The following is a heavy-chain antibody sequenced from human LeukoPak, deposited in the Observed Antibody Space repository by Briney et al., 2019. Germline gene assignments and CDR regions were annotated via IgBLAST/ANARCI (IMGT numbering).Heavy chain of an antibody. CDR1: GFTFSDYY. Sequence: GGSLRLSCAASGFTFSDYYMSWIRQAPGKGLEWVSYISSSGSTLYYADSVKGRFTISRDNAKNSLYLQMNSLRAEDTAVYYCAKGKYSSGWYVFDYWGQGTLVTVSS. V-gene: IGHV3-11*04. CDR3: AKGKYSSGWYVFDY. J-gene: IGHJ4*02. D-gene: IGHD6-19*01. CDR2: ISSSGSTL.